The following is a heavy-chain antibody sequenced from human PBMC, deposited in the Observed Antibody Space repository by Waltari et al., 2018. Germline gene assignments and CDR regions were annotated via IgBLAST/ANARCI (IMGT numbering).Heavy chain of an antibody. J-gene: IGHJ6*02. CDR1: GGSFTAFY. V-gene: IGHV4-34*01. CDR3: ARGQGEGADV. Sequence: QVQLQQWGAGLLKPSETLSLTCTVTGGSFTAFYWGWVRQPPGKGLEWIGDSNQGETTQYNPSLRGRVSISVDKSRNQFSLTLTSVAAADTAVYYCARGQGEGADVWAQGTAVTVS. CDR2: SNQGETT. D-gene: IGHD3-16*01.